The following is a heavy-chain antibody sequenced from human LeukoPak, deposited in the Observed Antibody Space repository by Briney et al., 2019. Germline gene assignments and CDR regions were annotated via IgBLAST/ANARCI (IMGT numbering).Heavy chain of an antibody. D-gene: IGHD2-15*01. V-gene: IGHV3-7*01. CDR1: KFIFSNYW. J-gene: IGHJ4*02. CDR3: AREDGYCSGGNCYSYFDS. CDR2: IKKTGSET. Sequence: GGSLRLSCAASKFIFSNYWMSWVRQAPGKGLEWVAYIKKTGSETYYVDSVKGRFTITRDNARNSLFLQMNSLRAEDTAVYYCAREDGYCSGGNCYSYFDSWGQGTLVTVTS.